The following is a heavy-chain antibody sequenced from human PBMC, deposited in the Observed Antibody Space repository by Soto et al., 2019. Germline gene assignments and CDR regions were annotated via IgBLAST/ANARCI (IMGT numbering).Heavy chain of an antibody. J-gene: IGHJ3*02. V-gene: IGHV3-30*02. D-gene: IGHD1-26*01. Sequence: GSLRLSCAASGFTFSTYGMYWVRQAPGKGLEWVAVMGNDGITTFYADSVKGRFTISRDNSKNTLFLQMNSLRAGDTAVYYCAKEFQWELHAFDIWGQGTMVTVSS. CDR3: AKEFQWELHAFDI. CDR2: MGNDGITT. CDR1: GFTFSTYG.